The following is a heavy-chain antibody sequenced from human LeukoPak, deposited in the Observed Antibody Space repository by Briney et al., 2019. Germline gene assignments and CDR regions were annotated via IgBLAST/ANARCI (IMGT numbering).Heavy chain of an antibody. CDR3: ARVKFNYGDHAFDI. J-gene: IGHJ3*02. V-gene: IGHV1-2*06. D-gene: IGHD4/OR15-4a*01. Sequence: GASVKVSCKASGYTFTDYYMHWVRQAPGQGLEWMGRINPNSGGTNYAQKFQGRVTMTRDTSISTAYMELSRLRSDDTAVYYCARVKFNYGDHAFDIWGQGTMVIVSS. CDR1: GYTFTDYY. CDR2: INPNSGGT.